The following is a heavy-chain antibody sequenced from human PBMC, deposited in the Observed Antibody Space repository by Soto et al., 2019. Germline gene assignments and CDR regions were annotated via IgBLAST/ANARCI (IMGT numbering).Heavy chain of an antibody. D-gene: IGHD2-15*01. CDR3: AKDMAEGYRSGGSCYHDAFDI. V-gene: IGHV3-9*01. J-gene: IGHJ3*02. CDR1: GFTFGNYA. CDR2: ISWNSGSI. Sequence: LRLSCAASGFTFGNYARTWVRHGPGTGPEWVAGISWNSGSIGYADSVKGRFTISRDNAKNSLYLQMNSLRAEDTALYYCAKDMAEGYRSGGSCYHDAFDIWGQGTMVTVSS.